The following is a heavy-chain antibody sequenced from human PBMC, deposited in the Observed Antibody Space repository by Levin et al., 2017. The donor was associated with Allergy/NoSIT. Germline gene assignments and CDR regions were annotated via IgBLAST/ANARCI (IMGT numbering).Heavy chain of an antibody. CDR1: GGSISSYY. V-gene: IGHV4-4*07. J-gene: IGHJ2*01. CDR2: IYTSGST. Sequence: SETLSLTCTVSGGSISSYYWSWIRQPAGKGLEWIGRIYTSGSTNYNPSLKSRVTMSVDTSKNQFSLKLSSVTAADTAVYYCARGRLAAPRWYFDLWGRGTLVTVSS. D-gene: IGHD2-15*01. CDR3: ARGRLAAPRWYFDL.